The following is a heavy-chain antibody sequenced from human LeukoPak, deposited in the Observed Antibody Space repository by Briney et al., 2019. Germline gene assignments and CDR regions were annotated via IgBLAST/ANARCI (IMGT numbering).Heavy chain of an antibody. CDR1: GGSFSGYY. D-gene: IGHD3-9*01. CDR3: ARGPNYILTGYYKGGPYYYYGMDV. CDR2: INHSGST. J-gene: IGHJ6*04. Sequence: PSETLSLTCAVYGGSFSGYYWSWICQPPGKGLEGMGEINHSGSTNYNPSLKSRVTISVDTSKNQFSLKLRSVTAADTAVYYCARGPNYILTGYYKGGPYYYYGMDVWGKGTTVTVSS. V-gene: IGHV4-34*01.